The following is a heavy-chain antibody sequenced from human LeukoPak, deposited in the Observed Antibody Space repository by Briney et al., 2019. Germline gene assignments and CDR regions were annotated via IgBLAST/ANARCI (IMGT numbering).Heavy chain of an antibody. J-gene: IGHJ6*03. D-gene: IGHD1-7*01. CDR2: VYYSGTT. CDR1: GGSVSSSSSY. V-gene: IGHV4-39*01. CDR3: VRQNSDYYYYYLDV. Sequence: SETLSLTCTVSGGSVSSSSSYWAWIRQPPGRGLEWIGSVYYSGTTYYNTSLESRVTISEDASRNRFSLMLSSVTAADTAVYYCVRQNSDYYYYYLDVWGEGTTVIVSS.